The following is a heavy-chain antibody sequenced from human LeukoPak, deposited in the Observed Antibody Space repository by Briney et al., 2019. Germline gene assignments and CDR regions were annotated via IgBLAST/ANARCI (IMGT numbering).Heavy chain of an antibody. CDR3: AKLSGSYKFEY. CDR2: ISSHGGST. V-gene: IGHV3-64D*09. D-gene: IGHD1-26*01. J-gene: IGHJ4*02. CDR1: GFSFSSYT. Sequence: GGSLRLSCAASGFSFSSYTMNWVRQAPGKGLEYVSAISSHGGSTYYADSVKGRFIISRDNSKNTLYLQMSSLRAEDTAVYYCAKLSGSYKFEYWGQGTLVTVSS.